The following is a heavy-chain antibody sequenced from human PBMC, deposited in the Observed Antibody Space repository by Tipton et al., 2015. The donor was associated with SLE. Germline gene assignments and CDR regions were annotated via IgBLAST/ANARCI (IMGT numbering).Heavy chain of an antibody. CDR1: GGSISSSSYY. Sequence: TLSLTCTVSGGSISSSSYYLGWIRQPPGKGLEWIGYIYYSGSTNYNPSLKSRVTISVDTSKNQFSLKLSSVTAADTAVYYCARSGTGDHRVDYWGQGTLVTVSS. J-gene: IGHJ4*02. V-gene: IGHV4-61*05. CDR2: IYYSGST. CDR3: ARSGTGDHRVDY. D-gene: IGHD7-27*01.